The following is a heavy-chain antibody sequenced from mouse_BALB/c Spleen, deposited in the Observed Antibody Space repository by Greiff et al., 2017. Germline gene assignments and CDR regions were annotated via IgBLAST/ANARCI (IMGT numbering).Heavy chain of an antibody. V-gene: IGHV5-17*02. D-gene: IGHD2-1*01. Sequence: EVQLVESGGGLVQPGGSRKLSCAASGFTFSSFGMHWVRQAPEKGLEWVAYISSGSSTIYYADTVKGRFTISRDNPKNTLFLQMTSLRSEDTAMYYCARNGNYFDYWGRGTTHTVSS. CDR1: GFTFSSFG. CDR2: ISSGSSTI. J-gene: IGHJ2*01. CDR3: ARNGNYFDY.